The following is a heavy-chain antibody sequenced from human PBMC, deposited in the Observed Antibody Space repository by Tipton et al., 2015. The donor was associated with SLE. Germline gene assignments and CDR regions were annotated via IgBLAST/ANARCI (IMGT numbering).Heavy chain of an antibody. J-gene: IGHJ6*03. V-gene: IGHV3-74*01. Sequence: SLRLSCAASGFTFDDYAMHWVRQAPGKGLEWVSGISSDGSSTSYADSVKGRFTISRDNAKNTLYLQMNSLRAEDTAVYYCARHPVPVYYYYYMDVWGKGTTVTVSS. CDR1: GFTFDDYA. D-gene: IGHD2-2*01. CDR3: ARHPVPVYYYYYMDV. CDR2: ISSDGSST.